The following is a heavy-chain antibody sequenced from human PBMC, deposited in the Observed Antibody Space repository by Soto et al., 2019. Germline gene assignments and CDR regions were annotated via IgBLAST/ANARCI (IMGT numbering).Heavy chain of an antibody. CDR2: IKSKTDGGTT. Sequence: PGGSLRLSCAASGFTFSNAWLSWVRLPPAKGLERVGRIKSKTDGGTTDYAAPVKGRFTISRDESKNTLYLQMSSLKTEDTAVYYCTTACYSIGVETAIPGFDYWGQGTLVTVSS. CDR3: TTACYSIGVETAIPGFDY. V-gene: IGHV3-15*01. CDR1: GFTFSNAW. D-gene: IGHD2-21*02. J-gene: IGHJ4*02.